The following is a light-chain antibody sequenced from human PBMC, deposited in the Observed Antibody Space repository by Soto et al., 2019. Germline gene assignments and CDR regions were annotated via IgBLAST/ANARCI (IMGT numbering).Light chain of an antibody. CDR3: QYLNGAPTIT. CDR1: QSISNH. Sequence: DIQMTQSPSSLSASVEDRVIITCRASQSISNHLNWYQQKPGKAPKLLIYGGYTLQSGVPSRFSGSGSGTEFSLTITGLQPEDFVTYYCQYLNGAPTITFGQGTRLEI. J-gene: IGKJ5*01. CDR2: GGY. V-gene: IGKV1-17*01.